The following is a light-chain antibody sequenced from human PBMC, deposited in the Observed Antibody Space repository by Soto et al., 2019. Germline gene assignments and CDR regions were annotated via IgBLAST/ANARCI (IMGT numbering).Light chain of an antibody. Sequence: EIVLTQSPGTLSLSPGERATLSCRASQSVSSSYLAWYQQKPGQAPRLLIYGASSRATGIPDRFSGSWSGPDFTLTISRLEPEDFAVYYCQQYGSSLLTFGGGTKVEIK. V-gene: IGKV3-20*01. CDR1: QSVSSSY. CDR3: QQYGSSLLT. CDR2: GAS. J-gene: IGKJ4*01.